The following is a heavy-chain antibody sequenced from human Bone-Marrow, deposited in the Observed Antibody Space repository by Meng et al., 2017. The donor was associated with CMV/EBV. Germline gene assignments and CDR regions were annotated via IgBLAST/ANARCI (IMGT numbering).Heavy chain of an antibody. V-gene: IGHV5-51*01. CDR3: ASSYYYDSSGYYWDAFDI. Sequence: GESLKISCKGSGYSFTSYWTGWVRQMPGKGLEWMGIIYPGDSDTRYSPSFQGQVTISADKSISTAYLQWSSLKASGTAMYYCASSYYYDSSGYYWDAFDIWGKGTMVTVSS. D-gene: IGHD3-22*01. CDR1: GYSFTSYW. CDR2: IYPGDSDT. J-gene: IGHJ3*02.